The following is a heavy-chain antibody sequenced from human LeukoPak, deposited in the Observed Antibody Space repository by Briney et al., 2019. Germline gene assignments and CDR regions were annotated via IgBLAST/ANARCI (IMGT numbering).Heavy chain of an antibody. CDR1: GFSFSSYW. J-gene: IGHJ4*02. CDR3: GGGGHSNYEQ. CDR2: IKQDGSEK. D-gene: IGHD4-11*01. Sequence: GGSLRLSCVASGFSFSSYWMAWVRQAPGKGPEWVASIKQDGSEKFYADFVKGRFTISKDNAQNSLYLGMNSLRGEDTDVYYCGGGGHSNYEQWGQGTSVTVSS. V-gene: IGHV3-7*03.